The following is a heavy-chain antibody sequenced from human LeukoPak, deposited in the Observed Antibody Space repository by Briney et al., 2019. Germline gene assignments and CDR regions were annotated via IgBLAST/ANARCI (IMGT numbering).Heavy chain of an antibody. J-gene: IGHJ4*02. CDR2: IHHSGNS. CDR1: GASFTDYC. Sequence: AETLSLTCTVSGASFTDYCWSWIRQSPGKGLEWITYIHHSGNSDYNPSVRSRVTTSLDTSKNHFYLNMISVTAADTAVYYCTRGHWGLQFWSQGPLVTVSS. D-gene: IGHD7-27*01. V-gene: IGHV4-59*01. CDR3: TRGHWGLQF.